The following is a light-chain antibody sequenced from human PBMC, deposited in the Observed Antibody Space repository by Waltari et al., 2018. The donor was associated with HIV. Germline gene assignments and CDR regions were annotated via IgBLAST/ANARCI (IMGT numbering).Light chain of an antibody. J-gene: IGLJ2*01. V-gene: IGLV2-14*03. Sequence: QSALTQPASVSGSPGQSLTISCTAPTLTHNSVSWSHQHPAKAPKLIISEGTYRPSGVSNRFSGSKSGNTASLTISGLQGENEAHYYCSSYSASGSVIFGGGTNLTVL. CDR1: TLTHNS. CDR2: EGT. CDR3: SSYSASGSVI.